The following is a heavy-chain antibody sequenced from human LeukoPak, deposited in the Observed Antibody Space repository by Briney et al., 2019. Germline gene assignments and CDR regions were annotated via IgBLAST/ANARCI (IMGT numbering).Heavy chain of an antibody. CDR3: ARMYSGSSGFHDY. Sequence: ASVTVSCKASGYTFTSYGISWVRQAPGQGLEWMGWISAYNGNTNYAQKFQGRVTMTRDTAISTAYMELGGLRSDDSAVYYCARMYSGSSGFHDYWGQGTLVTVSS. CDR1: GYTFTSYG. D-gene: IGHD6-6*01. J-gene: IGHJ4*02. CDR2: ISAYNGNT. V-gene: IGHV1-18*01.